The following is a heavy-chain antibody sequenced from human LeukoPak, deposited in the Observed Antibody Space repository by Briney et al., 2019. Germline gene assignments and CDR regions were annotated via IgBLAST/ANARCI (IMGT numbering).Heavy chain of an antibody. Sequence: ASVKVSCKASGGTFSSYAISWVRQAPGQGLEWMGWINTNTGNPTYAQGFTGRFVFSLDTSVSTAYLQISSLKAEDTAVYYCARDGLVGGYYYYYYMDVWGKGTTVTISS. CDR1: GGTFSSYA. CDR3: ARDGLVGGYYYYYYMDV. J-gene: IGHJ6*03. D-gene: IGHD2-21*01. CDR2: INTNTGNP. V-gene: IGHV7-4-1*02.